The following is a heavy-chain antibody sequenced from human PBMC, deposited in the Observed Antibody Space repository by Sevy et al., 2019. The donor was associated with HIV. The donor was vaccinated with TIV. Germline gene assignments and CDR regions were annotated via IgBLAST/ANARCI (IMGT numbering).Heavy chain of an antibody. CDR1: GFTFSSYW. CDR3: AKGDRTFYGLDV. J-gene: IGHJ6*02. V-gene: IGHV3-23*01. CDR2: ISGSGGST. Sequence: GGSLRLSCAASGFTFSSYWMSWVRQAPGKGLEWVSAISGSGGSTYYADSVEGRFTISRDKSKNTLYLQMNSLTAEDTAVYFCAKGDRTFYGLDVWGQGTTVTVSS. D-gene: IGHD2-15*01.